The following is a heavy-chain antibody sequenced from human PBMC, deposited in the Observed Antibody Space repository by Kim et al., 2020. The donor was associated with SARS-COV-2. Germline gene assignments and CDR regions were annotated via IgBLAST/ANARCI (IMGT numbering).Heavy chain of an antibody. J-gene: IGHJ4*02. V-gene: IGHV4-31*02. CDR3: ASEELRENYFDY. D-gene: IGHD3-10*01. Sequence: YYTPSLKSRVTISVDTSKNQFSLKLSSVTAADTAVYYCASEELRENYFDYWGQGTLVTVSS.